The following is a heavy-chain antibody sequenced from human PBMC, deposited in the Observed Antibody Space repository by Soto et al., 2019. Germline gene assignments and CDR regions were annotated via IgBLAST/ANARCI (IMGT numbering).Heavy chain of an antibody. D-gene: IGHD2-21*02. Sequence: GGPLRLSCATSKFNTNSTAIISARQAQGKGLEWISSISDGADGTYYADSVKGRFTISRDSSKNTLSLQMNSMRADDTAFYYCAICDLCGDHGEEHWV. CDR2: ISDGADGT. J-gene: IGHJ1*01. CDR3: AICDLCGDHGEEH. CDR1: KFNTNSTA. V-gene: IGHV3-23*01.